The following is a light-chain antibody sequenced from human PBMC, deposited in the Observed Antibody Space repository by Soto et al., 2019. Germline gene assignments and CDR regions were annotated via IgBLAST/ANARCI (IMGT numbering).Light chain of an antibody. CDR2: DVS. Sequence: QSVLTQPASVSGSRGQSITISCTGTNSDIGGYNYVSWYQQNPDNPGKAPKLLIFDVSNRPSGVSNRFSGSKSGNTASLTISGLRAEDEADYYCSSYTTNNTVLFGGGTKVTVL. CDR1: NSDIGGYNY. CDR3: SSYTTNNTVL. V-gene: IGLV2-14*03. J-gene: IGLJ2*01.